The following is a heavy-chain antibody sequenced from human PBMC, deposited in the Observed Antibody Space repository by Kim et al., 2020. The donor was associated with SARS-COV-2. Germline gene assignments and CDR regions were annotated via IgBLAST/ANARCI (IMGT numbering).Heavy chain of an antibody. CDR2: IYYSGST. Sequence: SETLSLTCTVSGGSISSYYWSWIRQPPGKGLEWIGYIYYSGSTNYNPSLKSRVTISVDTSKNQFSLKLSSVTAADTAVYYCARVDSSGWGINYYYYYGMDVWGQGTTVTVSS. CDR1: GGSISSYY. D-gene: IGHD6-19*01. V-gene: IGHV4-59*01. CDR3: ARVDSSGWGINYYYYYGMDV. J-gene: IGHJ6*02.